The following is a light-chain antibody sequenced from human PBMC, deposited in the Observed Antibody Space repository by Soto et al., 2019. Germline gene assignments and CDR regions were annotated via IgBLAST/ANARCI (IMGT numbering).Light chain of an antibody. CDR2: KAS. CDR1: QTISSW. CDR3: QHYNSYSEA. J-gene: IGKJ1*01. Sequence: DIQMTQSPSTLSGSVGDRVTITCRASQTISSWLAWYQQKPGKAPKLLIYKASTLKSGVPSRFSGSGSWTEFTLTISSLPPDDFATYYCQHYNSYSEAFCQETKVELK. V-gene: IGKV1-5*03.